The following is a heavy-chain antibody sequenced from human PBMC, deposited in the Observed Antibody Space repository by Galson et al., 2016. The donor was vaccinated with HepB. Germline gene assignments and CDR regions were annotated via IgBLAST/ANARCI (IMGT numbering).Heavy chain of an antibody. CDR2: IFYTWTT. CDR3: ARHGELDSDRGWFDP. CDR1: GDSIRSDSDY. J-gene: IGHJ5*02. D-gene: IGHD1-1*01. Sequence: ETLSLTCIVSGDSIRSDSDYWGWVRQSPGKGLAWIGSIFYTWTTYYNPSLKSRLTIFLDTSSNQFSLRLRSVTAADTALYSCARHGELDSDRGWFDPWGQGTLVTVSS. V-gene: IGHV4-39*01.